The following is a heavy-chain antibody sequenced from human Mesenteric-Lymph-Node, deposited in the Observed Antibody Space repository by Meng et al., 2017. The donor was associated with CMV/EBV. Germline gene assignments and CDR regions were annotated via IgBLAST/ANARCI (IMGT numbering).Heavy chain of an antibody. CDR2: ISAGNGNT. D-gene: IGHD5-12*01. CDR3: ARVPSPYSGYDF. V-gene: IGHV1-3*01. Sequence: CKASGYTFTSYAMHWVRQDPGQRLEWMGWISAGNGNTKYSQKFQGRVTITRDTSASTAYMELSSLRSEDTAVYYCARVPSPYSGYDFWGQGTLVTVSS. J-gene: IGHJ4*02. CDR1: GYTFTSYA.